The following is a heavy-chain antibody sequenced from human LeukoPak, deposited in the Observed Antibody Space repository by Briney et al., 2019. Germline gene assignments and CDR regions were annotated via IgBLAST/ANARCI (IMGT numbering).Heavy chain of an antibody. CDR3: ARVGVSGYDYDAFDI. CDR1: GFTFSSYS. J-gene: IGHJ3*02. Sequence: PGGSLRLSCAASGFTFSSYSMNWVRQAPGKGLEWVSSISSSSSYIYYADSVKGRFTISRDNAKNSLYLQMNSLRAEDTAVYYCARVGVSGYDYDAFDIWGQGTMVTVSS. CDR2: ISSSSSYI. V-gene: IGHV3-21*01. D-gene: IGHD5-12*01.